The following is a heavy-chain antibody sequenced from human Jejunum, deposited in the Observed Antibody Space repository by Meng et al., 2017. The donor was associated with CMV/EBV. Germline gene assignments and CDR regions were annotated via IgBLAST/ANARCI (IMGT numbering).Heavy chain of an antibody. V-gene: IGHV3-11*05. CDR2: IGSSSSFT. D-gene: IGHD3-10*01. CDR3: ARGNYPWYFDY. J-gene: IGHJ4*02. Sequence: QVQLVESVGGLVKPGESLRLSCAASGFSFSDHYINWIRQAPGKGLEWIVYIGSSSSFTNYADSVKGRFTISRDNAKNSVYLQMNSLRAEDTAVYYCARGNYPWYFDYWGQGTLVTVSS. CDR1: GFSFSDHY.